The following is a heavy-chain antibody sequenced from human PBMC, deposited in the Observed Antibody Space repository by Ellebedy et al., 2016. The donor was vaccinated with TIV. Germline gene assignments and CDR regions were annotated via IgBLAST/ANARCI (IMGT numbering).Heavy chain of an antibody. CDR1: GFSFSGYW. CDR3: AKDIGSGWNIFAY. Sequence: GESLKISXAASGFSFSGYWMTWVRQAPGKGLEWVANINQDSSEKQYVDSVKGRFTVSRDNAKNSLYLQMNSLRAEDTAVYHCAKDIGSGWNIFAYWGQGTLVTVSS. D-gene: IGHD6-19*01. CDR2: INQDSSEK. J-gene: IGHJ4*02. V-gene: IGHV3-7*01.